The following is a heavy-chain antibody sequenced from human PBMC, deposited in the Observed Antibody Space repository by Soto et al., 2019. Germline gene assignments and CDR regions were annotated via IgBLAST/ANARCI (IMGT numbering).Heavy chain of an antibody. D-gene: IGHD6-19*01. CDR2: INAGNANT. V-gene: IGHV1-3*01. Sequence: GASVKVSCKASGYTFTSYAMHWVRQAPGQRLEWMGWINAGNANTKYSQKFQGRVTITADKSTSTAYMELSSLRSEDTTVYYCARDLGGWTDYWGQGTLVTVSS. CDR1: GYTFTSYA. CDR3: ARDLGGWTDY. J-gene: IGHJ4*02.